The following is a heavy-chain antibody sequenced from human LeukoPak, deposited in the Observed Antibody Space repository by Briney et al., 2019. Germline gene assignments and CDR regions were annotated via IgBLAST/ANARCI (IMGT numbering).Heavy chain of an antibody. CDR1: GFTFSSYG. Sequence: GRSLRLSCAASGFTFSSYGMHWVRQAPGKGLEWVAVIWYGGSNKYYADSVKGRFTISRDNSKNTLYLQMNSLRAEDTAVYYCAKDRATVVTPGSSAFDIWGQGTMVTVSS. J-gene: IGHJ3*02. CDR2: IWYGGSNK. V-gene: IGHV3-30*18. D-gene: IGHD4-23*01. CDR3: AKDRATVVTPGSSAFDI.